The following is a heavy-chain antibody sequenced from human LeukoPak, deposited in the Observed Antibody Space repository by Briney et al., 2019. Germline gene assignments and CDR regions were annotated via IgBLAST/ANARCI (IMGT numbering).Heavy chain of an antibody. V-gene: IGHV1-18*01. J-gene: IGHJ6*02. D-gene: IGHD3-3*01. CDR3: ARGRRYDFWSGYYTRIDEYYYYGMDV. Sequence: GASVKISCKASGYTFTSYAIHWVRQAPGQGLEWMGWISAYNGNTNYAQKLQGRVTMTTDTSTSTAYMELRSLRSDDTAVYYCARGRRYDFWSGYYTRIDEYYYYGMDVWGQGTTVTVSS. CDR2: ISAYNGNT. CDR1: GYTFTSYA.